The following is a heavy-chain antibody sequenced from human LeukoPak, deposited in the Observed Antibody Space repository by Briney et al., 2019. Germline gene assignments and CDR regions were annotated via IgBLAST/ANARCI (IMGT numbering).Heavy chain of an antibody. Sequence: SETLSLTCTVSGGSISSSSYYWGWIRQPPGKGLEWIGSIFHSGSVYYNPSLKSRVTISVDPSKNRFSLKLTSVTAADTAVYYCARVVASTSIDFWGQGTLVTVSS. J-gene: IGHJ4*02. D-gene: IGHD2-15*01. CDR2: IFHSGSV. V-gene: IGHV4-39*07. CDR3: ARVVASTSIDF. CDR1: GGSISSSSYY.